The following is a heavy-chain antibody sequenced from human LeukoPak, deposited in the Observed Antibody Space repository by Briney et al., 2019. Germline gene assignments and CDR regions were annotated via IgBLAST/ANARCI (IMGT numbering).Heavy chain of an antibody. Sequence: GGSLRLSCAASGFTFSSYDMTWVRHAPGEGLEWVSGISGSAGSKDYADSVKGRFTISRDNSKNTLYLQMSSLRADDTAVYYCAKGSGAYAYLFDFWGRGTLVTVSS. CDR3: AKGSGAYAYLFDF. CDR1: GFTFSSYD. CDR2: ISGSAGSK. J-gene: IGHJ4*02. V-gene: IGHV3-23*01. D-gene: IGHD2-15*01.